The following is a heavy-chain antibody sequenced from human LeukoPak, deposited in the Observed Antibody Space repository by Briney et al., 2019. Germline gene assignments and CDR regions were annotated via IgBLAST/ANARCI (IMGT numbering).Heavy chain of an antibody. CDR2: IIPIFGTA. J-gene: IGHJ4*02. CDR1: GGTFSSYA. CDR3: ARGVRRRELLPVFDY. Sequence: ASVKVSCXASGGTFSSYAISWVRQAPGQGLEWMGGIIPIFGTANYAQKFQGRVTITADESTSTAYMELSSLRSEDTAVYYCARGVRRRELLPVFDYWGQGTLVTVSS. D-gene: IGHD1-26*01. V-gene: IGHV1-69*13.